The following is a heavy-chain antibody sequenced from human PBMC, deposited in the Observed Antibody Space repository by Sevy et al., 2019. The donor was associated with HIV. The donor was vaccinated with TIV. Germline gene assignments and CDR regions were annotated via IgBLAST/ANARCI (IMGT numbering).Heavy chain of an antibody. V-gene: IGHV4-34*01. J-gene: IGHJ2*01. D-gene: IGHD3-3*01. CDR1: GGSFCGYS. CDR3: ARGGDGVVPSPIIGLGPWTKYWYFDL. Sequence: SETLSLTCAVSGGSFCGYSWDWIRQPPGKGLEWIGEVNHSGSTNYNPSLKSRVTISVDTSKNQFSLKLNFVTAADTAVYYCARGGDGVVPSPIIGLGPWTKYWYFDLWGRGTLVTVSS. CDR2: VNHSGST.